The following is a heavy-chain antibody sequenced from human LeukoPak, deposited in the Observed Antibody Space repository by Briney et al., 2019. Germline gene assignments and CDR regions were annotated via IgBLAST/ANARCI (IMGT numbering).Heavy chain of an antibody. J-gene: IGHJ1*01. CDR1: GGTFSTYA. Sequence: SVKVSCKASGGTFSTYAISWVRQAPGQGLEWIGGIIPILGTANYAQRFQGRVTLTADESSSTAYMALSSLRSEDTAMYYCATTRDYYDTSGYTLLQDWGQGTLVTVSS. CDR3: ATTRDYYDTSGYTLLQD. V-gene: IGHV1-69*13. D-gene: IGHD3-22*01. CDR2: IIPILGTA.